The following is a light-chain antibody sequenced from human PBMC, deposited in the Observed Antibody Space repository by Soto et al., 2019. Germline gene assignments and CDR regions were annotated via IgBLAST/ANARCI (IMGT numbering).Light chain of an antibody. V-gene: IGLV2-18*02. CDR2: DVS. J-gene: IGLJ1*01. Sequence: QSALTQPPSVSGSPGQSVAISCTGTSSDVGSYNRVSWYRQPPGTAPKLMIFDVSNRPSGVPDRFSGSKSGNTASLTISGLQAEDEAYYYCSSYTTSSTYVFGTGTKVTVL. CDR3: SSYTTSSTYV. CDR1: SSDVGSYNR.